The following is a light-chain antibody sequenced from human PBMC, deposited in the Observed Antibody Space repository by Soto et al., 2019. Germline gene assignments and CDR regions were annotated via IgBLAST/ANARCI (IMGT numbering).Light chain of an antibody. Sequence: QSVLTQPASGSGSPGQSITLSCTGTSSDVGGYNYVSWYQQHPGKAPKLMIYDVTNRPSGVSDRFSGSKSGNTASLTISGLQAEDEADYYCTSYTSGSTTYVFGTGTKVTVL. V-gene: IGLV2-14*01. CDR1: SSDVGGYNY. CDR3: TSYTSGSTTYV. CDR2: DVT. J-gene: IGLJ1*01.